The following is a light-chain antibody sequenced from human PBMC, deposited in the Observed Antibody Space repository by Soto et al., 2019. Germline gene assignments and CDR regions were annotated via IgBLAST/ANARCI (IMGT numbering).Light chain of an antibody. V-gene: IGLV4-69*01. J-gene: IGLJ2*01. Sequence: QSVLTQSPSASASLGASVKLTCTLSSGHSNYAIAWHQQQPEKGPRYLMKLNNDGSHSKGDGIPDRFSGSSSGADRYLTISSLQSEDESDYYCQTWDTGISVVFGGGTKVTVL. CDR3: QTWDTGISVV. CDR1: SGHSNYA. CDR2: LNNDGSH.